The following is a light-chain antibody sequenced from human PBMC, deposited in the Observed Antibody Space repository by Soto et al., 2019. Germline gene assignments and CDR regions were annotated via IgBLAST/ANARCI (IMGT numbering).Light chain of an antibody. J-gene: IGKJ5*01. Sequence: ELVLTQSPVTLSLSPGERTTLSCRASQSVRTYLAWYQVKPGQAPRLLIYDASRRASGVPARFSGSWSGRDFTLTISSLEPEDFALYYCQQRNTWPPIASGQGTRLEI. CDR2: DAS. V-gene: IGKV3-11*02. CDR1: QSVRTY. CDR3: QQRNTWPPIA.